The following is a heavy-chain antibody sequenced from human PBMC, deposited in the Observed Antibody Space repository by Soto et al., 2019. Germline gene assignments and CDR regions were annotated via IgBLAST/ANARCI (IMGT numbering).Heavy chain of an antibody. D-gene: IGHD3-22*01. V-gene: IGHV3-48*01. J-gene: IGHJ4*02. CDR2: ISSSSSTI. CDR3: ASSAGYFDY. CDR1: GFTFSSYS. Sequence: EVQLVESGGGLVQPRGSLRFSCAASGFTFSSYSMNWVRQAPGKGLEWVSYISSSSSTIYYADSVKGRFTISRDNAKNSLYLQMNSLRAEDTAVYYCASSAGYFDYWGQGTLVTVSS.